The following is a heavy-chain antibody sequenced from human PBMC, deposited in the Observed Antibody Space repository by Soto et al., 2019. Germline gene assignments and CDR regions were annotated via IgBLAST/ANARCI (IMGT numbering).Heavy chain of an antibody. J-gene: IGHJ6*02. CDR3: AKETRIMIFGALLPQDEYYYVRAV. V-gene: IGHV3-23*01. Sequence: EVQMLESGGGMVQPGGSLRLSCAASGFAFNSYAMSWVRQAPGKGLEWVSGLSDSGGSTYNAESVKGRFTISRDNSKNTLYLQMNSLRAEDTAIYYYAKETRIMIFGALLPQDEYYYVRAVWGRGTTVTVSS. D-gene: IGHD3-3*01. CDR2: LSDSGGST. CDR1: GFAFNSYA.